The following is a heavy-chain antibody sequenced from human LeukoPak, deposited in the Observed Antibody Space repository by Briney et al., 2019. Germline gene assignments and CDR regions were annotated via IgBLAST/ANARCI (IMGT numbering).Heavy chain of an antibody. V-gene: IGHV3-23*01. J-gene: IGHJ4*02. CDR1: GFTFSSYA. D-gene: IGHD2-2*01. CDR3: AKDPLLIIVVVPAASDY. CDR2: ISGSGGST. Sequence: GGSLRLSCAASGFTFSSYAMSWVRQAPGKGLEWVSAISGSGGSTYYADSVKGRFTISRDNSKNTLYLQMNSLRAEDTAVYYCAKDPLLIIVVVPAASDYWGQGTLVTVSS.